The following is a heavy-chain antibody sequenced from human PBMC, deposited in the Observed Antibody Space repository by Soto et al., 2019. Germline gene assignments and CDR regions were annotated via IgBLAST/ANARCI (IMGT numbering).Heavy chain of an antibody. CDR3: AKEMYPRTVLDSSSPWGDY. D-gene: IGHD6-6*01. CDR1: GFTFSDYG. CDR2: VSYDGSYK. Sequence: QVQLVESGGGVAQPGRSLRLSCAVSGFTFSDYGMHWVRQAPGKGLEWVAVVSYDGSYKYYADSVKGRFTVSRGLSGNTLFLQMNSLRLEDTAVYFCAKEMYPRTVLDSSSPWGDYWGQGTLVAVSS. J-gene: IGHJ4*02. V-gene: IGHV3-30*18.